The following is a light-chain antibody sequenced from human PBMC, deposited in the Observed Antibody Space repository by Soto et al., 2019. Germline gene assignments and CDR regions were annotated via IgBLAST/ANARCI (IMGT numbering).Light chain of an antibody. J-gene: IGKJ1*01. Sequence: KSNESQSSVAASGGGRVTKTCRASQGIGSDLGWYQQKPGKAPKLLIYDASMLENGVPSRFSGCGAGTDFTLPICSLQPGDFAIQFCLQDYDFPRTVSLGTKVDIK. V-gene: IGKV1-6*01. CDR2: DAS. CDR1: QGIGSD. CDR3: LQDYDFPRT.